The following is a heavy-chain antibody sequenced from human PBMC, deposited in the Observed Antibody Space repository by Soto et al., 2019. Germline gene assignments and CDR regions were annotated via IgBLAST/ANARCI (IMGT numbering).Heavy chain of an antibody. CDR3: ARVSYYDSRGYSRRLTNATFDH. J-gene: IGHJ4*02. CDR2: INGRSDTI. D-gene: IGHD3-22*01. Sequence: QVHLVESGGGLVKPGGSLRLSCAASGFIFSDHYMSWIRQAPGKGLEWISYINGRSDTIYYSKSVQGRFTISRDNGKNSPYLQIDSLRADDTAVYYCARVSYYDSRGYSRRLTNATFDHWGQGILVTVSS. V-gene: IGHV3-11*01. CDR1: GFIFSDHY.